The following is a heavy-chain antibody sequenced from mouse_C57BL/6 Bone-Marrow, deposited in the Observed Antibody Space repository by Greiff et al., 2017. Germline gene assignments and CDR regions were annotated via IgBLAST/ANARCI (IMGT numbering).Heavy chain of an antibody. Sequence: QVQLQQSGAELARPGASVKLSCKASGYTFTSYGISWVKQRTGQGLECIGEIYPRSGNTYYNENVKGKATLTADKSSITAYMELRSLPSEASAVYFCARWGAIYYGNYYFDYWGQGTTLTVSS. CDR2: IYPRSGNT. V-gene: IGHV1-81*01. D-gene: IGHD2-1*01. J-gene: IGHJ2*01. CDR3: ARWGAIYYGNYYFDY. CDR1: GYTFTSYG.